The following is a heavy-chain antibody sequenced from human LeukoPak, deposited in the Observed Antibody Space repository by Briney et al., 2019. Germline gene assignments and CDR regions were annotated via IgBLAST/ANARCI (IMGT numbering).Heavy chain of an antibody. CDR3: ARRPGN. CDR1: GFAVGSNY. CDR2: IYSGGAI. Sequence: GGSLRLSCVASGFAVGSNYMSWVRQAPGKGLEWVSLIYSGGAIRYADSVKGRFTISRDSSKNTLFLQMNDLTVEDTARYYCARRPGNWGQGILVTVSS. J-gene: IGHJ4*02. D-gene: IGHD1-14*01. V-gene: IGHV3-53*01.